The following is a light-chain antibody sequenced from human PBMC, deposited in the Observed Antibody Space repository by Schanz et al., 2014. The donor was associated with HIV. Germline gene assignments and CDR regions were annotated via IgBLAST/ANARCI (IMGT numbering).Light chain of an antibody. CDR2: SAS. J-gene: IGKJ4*01. V-gene: IGKV1-39*01. CDR1: QSVSTY. CDR3: QQYHTYPLT. Sequence: DIQMAQSPSSLSASIGDRVTITCRTSQSVSTYLNWYQQQPGKAPKLLIYSASSLQSGVPLRFSGSGSGTDFTLTISSLQPEDFATYYCQQYHTYPLTFGGGTKVEIK.